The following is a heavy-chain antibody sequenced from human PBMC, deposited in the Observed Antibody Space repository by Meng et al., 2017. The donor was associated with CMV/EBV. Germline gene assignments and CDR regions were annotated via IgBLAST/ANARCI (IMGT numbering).Heavy chain of an antibody. CDR1: GFTVSSNY. J-gene: IGHJ4*02. CDR2: IYSGGST. Sequence: GESLKISCAASGFTVSSNYMSWVRQAPGKGLEWVSVIYSGGSTYYADSVKGRFTISRDNSKNTLYLQMNSLRAEDTAVYYCASISGFLEWLNFDYWGQGTLVTVSS. V-gene: IGHV3-53*05. CDR3: ASISGFLEWLNFDY. D-gene: IGHD3-3*01.